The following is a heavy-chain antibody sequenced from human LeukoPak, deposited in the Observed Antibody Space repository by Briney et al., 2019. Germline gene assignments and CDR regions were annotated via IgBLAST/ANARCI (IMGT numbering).Heavy chain of an antibody. V-gene: IGHV4-30-2*01. D-gene: IGHD4-17*01. J-gene: IGHJ4*02. CDR3: ARAYGDSPHYFDY. CDR2: IYHSGST. Sequence: SETLSLTCAVSGGSISSGGYSWSWIRQPPGKGLEWIGYIYHSGSTYYNPSLKSRVTISVDRSKNQFSLKLSSVTAADTAVYYCARAYGDSPHYFDYWGQGTLVTVSS. CDR1: GGSISSGGYS.